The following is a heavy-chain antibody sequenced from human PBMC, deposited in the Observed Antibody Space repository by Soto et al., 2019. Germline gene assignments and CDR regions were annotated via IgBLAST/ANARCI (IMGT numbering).Heavy chain of an antibody. V-gene: IGHV3-7*01. CDR2: IKQDGSEK. Sequence: GGSLRLSCAASGFTFSSYWMSWVRQAPGKGLEWVANIKQDGSEKYYVDSVKGRFTISRDNAKNSLYLQMNSLRAEDTAVYYCARDTGPDFWSGYYTIGYYFEYWGQGTLVTVSS. D-gene: IGHD3-3*01. J-gene: IGHJ4*02. CDR1: GFTFSSYW. CDR3: ARDTGPDFWSGYYTIGYYFEY.